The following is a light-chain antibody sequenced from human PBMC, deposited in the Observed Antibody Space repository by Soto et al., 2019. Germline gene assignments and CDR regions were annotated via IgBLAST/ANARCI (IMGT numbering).Light chain of an antibody. V-gene: IGKV3D-20*02. CDR1: QSVDRNY. J-gene: IGKJ5*01. CDR2: EAS. CDR3: QQRDYWQVT. Sequence: EIVSTQSPGTLSLSPGARATPSCRASQSVDRNYLAWYQHKPGQAPRLLIYEASTRAPGTPDRFSGSGSGTDFTLTISSLEPEDFAVYYCQQRDYWQVTFGQGTRLEIK.